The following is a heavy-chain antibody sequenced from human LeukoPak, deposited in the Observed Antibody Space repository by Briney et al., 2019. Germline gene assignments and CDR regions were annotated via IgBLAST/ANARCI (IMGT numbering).Heavy chain of an antibody. CDR1: GFTFSSYG. Sequence: GGSLRLSCAASGFTFSSYGMHWVRQAPGKGLEWVAVIWYDGSNKYYADSVKSRFTISRDNSKNTLYLQMNSLRAEDTAVYYCARGHSYGYFDYWGQGTLVTVSS. CDR3: ARGHSYGYFDY. CDR2: IWYDGSNK. D-gene: IGHD5-18*01. J-gene: IGHJ4*02. V-gene: IGHV3-33*01.